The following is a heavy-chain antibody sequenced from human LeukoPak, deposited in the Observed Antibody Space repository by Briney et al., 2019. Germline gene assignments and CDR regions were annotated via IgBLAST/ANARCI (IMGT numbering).Heavy chain of an antibody. CDR2: IYTSGST. J-gene: IGHJ6*03. Sequence: SETLSLTCTVSSGSISSYYWSWIRQPAGKGLEWIGRIYTSGSTNYNPSLKSRVTLSGDTSKNQFSRKLSSVTAADTAVYYCAREGDFWSGYSPHDYMDVWGKGTTVTVSS. CDR1: SGSISSYY. V-gene: IGHV4-4*07. D-gene: IGHD3-3*01. CDR3: AREGDFWSGYSPHDYMDV.